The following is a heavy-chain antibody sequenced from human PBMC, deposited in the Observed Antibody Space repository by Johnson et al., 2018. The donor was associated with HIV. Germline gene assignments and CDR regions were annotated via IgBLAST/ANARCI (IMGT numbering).Heavy chain of an antibody. D-gene: IGHD1-1*01. V-gene: IGHV3-30*02. J-gene: IGHJ3*02. CDR3: ARRSGYAFDI. CDR2: IRFDGSSK. Sequence: QMQLVESGGGVVQPGGSLRLSCAASGFIFRNYGMHWVRQAPGNGLEWVAFIRFDGSSKYYADSVKGRFTISRDNSKNTLYLQMNSLRAEDTAVYYCARRSGYAFDIWGQGTMVTVSS. CDR1: GFIFRNYG.